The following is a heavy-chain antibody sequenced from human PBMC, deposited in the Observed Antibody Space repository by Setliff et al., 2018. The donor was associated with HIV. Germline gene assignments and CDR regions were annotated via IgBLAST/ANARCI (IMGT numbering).Heavy chain of an antibody. CDR1: GYTFTSYD. D-gene: IGHD3-22*01. J-gene: IGHJ6*02. CDR2: ISAYNGNT. V-gene: IGHV1-18*01. Sequence: ASVKVSCKASGYTFTSYDISWVRQAPGQGLEWTGWISAYNGNTNYAQKLQGRVTMTTDTSTSTAYMELRSLRSDDTAVYYCAREIGDYYDSSGYYPPTDYYYGMDVWGQGTTVTV. CDR3: AREIGDYYDSSGYYPPTDYYYGMDV.